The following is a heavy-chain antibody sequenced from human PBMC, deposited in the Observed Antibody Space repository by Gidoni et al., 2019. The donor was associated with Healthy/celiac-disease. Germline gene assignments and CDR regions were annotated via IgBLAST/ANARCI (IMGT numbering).Heavy chain of an antibody. Sequence: QVQLVESGGGVVQPGRSLRLSCAASGFPFSRYAMHWVRQAPGKGLEWVAVISYDGSNKYYADSVKGRFTISRDNSKNTLYLQMNSLRAEDTAVYYCARERNERGYYYGMDVWGQGTTVTVSS. CDR1: GFPFSRYA. CDR2: ISYDGSNK. CDR3: ARERNERGYYYGMDV. V-gene: IGHV3-30-3*01. J-gene: IGHJ6*02.